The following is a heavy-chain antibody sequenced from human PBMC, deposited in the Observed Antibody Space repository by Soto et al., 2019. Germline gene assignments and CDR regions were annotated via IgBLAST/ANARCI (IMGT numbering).Heavy chain of an antibody. CDR2: ISGAGLIT. CDR3: AKAQDYYFDSGTYNWFDP. V-gene: IGHV3-23*01. J-gene: IGHJ5*02. Sequence: GGSLRLSCAASGFTFNNYAMSWVRQAPGKGLEWVSSISGAGLITYYADSARGRFTISRDNTRNTLYLQIDSLRAEDSGDYYCAKAQDYYFDSGTYNWFDPWGHGTLVT. D-gene: IGHD3-22*01. CDR1: GFTFNNYA.